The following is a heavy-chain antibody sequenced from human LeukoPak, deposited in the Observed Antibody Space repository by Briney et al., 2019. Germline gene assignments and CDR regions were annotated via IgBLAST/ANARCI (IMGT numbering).Heavy chain of an antibody. Sequence: PGGSLRLSCAASGFTFDDYGMSWVRQAPGKGLEWVSSISSSSSYIYYADSVKGRFTISRDNAKNSLYLQMNSLRAEDTAVYYCARDRCSSTSCYNWGQGTLVTVSS. D-gene: IGHD2-2*02. CDR2: ISSSSSYI. CDR1: GFTFDDYG. J-gene: IGHJ4*02. V-gene: IGHV3-21*01. CDR3: ARDRCSSTSCYN.